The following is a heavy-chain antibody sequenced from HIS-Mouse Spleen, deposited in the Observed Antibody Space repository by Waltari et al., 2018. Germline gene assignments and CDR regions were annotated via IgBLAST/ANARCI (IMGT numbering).Heavy chain of an antibody. V-gene: IGHV4-39*07. Sequence: QLQLQESGPGLVKPSETLSLTCTVPGGSFSSSSYYWGWIRQPLGKGLEWIGSIYSSGSTYYNPSLKSRVTISVDTSKNQFSLKLSSVTAADTAVYYCAREIPYSSSWYDWYFDLWGRGTLVTVSS. CDR1: GGSFSSSSYY. CDR2: IYSSGST. D-gene: IGHD6-13*01. J-gene: IGHJ2*01. CDR3: AREIPYSSSWYDWYFDL.